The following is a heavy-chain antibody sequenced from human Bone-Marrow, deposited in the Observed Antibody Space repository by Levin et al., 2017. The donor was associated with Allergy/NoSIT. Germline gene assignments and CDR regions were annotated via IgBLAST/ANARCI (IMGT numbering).Heavy chain of an antibody. D-gene: IGHD6-6*01. V-gene: IGHV3-30*04. CDR2: ISYDGDYQ. CDR3: ARDSRVTARRDLTYYYYGMDV. CDR1: GFNFSSNV. Sequence: GESLKISCAASGFNFSSNVMHWVRQAPGKGLEWVAIISYDGDYQYYGESVKGRFTISRDNSKNTLFLQMTRLSAEDTAVYYCARDSRVTARRDLTYYYYGMDVWGQGTTVTVSS. J-gene: IGHJ6*02.